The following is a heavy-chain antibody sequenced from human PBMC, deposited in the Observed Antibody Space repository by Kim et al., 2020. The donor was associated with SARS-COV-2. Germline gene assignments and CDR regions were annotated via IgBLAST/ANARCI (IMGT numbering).Heavy chain of an antibody. CDR3: ARDGIVGATGIDY. Sequence: GGSLRLSCAASGFTSSSYGMHWVRQAPGKGLEWVAVIWYDGSNKYYADSVKGRFTISRDNSKNTLYLQMNSLRAEDTAVYYCARDGIVGATGIDYWGQGTLVTVSS. D-gene: IGHD1-26*01. CDR1: GFTSSSYG. J-gene: IGHJ4*02. CDR2: IWYDGSNK. V-gene: IGHV3-33*01.